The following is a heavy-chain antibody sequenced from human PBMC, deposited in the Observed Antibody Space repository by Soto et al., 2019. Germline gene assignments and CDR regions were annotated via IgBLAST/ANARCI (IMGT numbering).Heavy chain of an antibody. J-gene: IGHJ3*02. CDR2: FDPEDGET. V-gene: IGHV1-24*01. CDR3: ATVDSSGWYQSAFDI. D-gene: IGHD6-19*01. Sequence: ASVKVSCKVSGYTLTELSMHWVRQAPGKGLERMGGFDPEDGETIYAQKFQGRVTMTEDTSTDTAYMELSSLRSEYSSLYFFATVDSSGWYQSAFDIWGQGTMVTVSS. CDR1: GYTLTELS.